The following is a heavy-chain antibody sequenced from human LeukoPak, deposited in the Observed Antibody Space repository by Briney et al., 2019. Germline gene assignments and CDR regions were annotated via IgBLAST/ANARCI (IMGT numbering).Heavy chain of an antibody. V-gene: IGHV3-21*01. CDR1: GFTFYTYS. D-gene: IGHD4-17*01. J-gene: IGHJ3*02. CDR3: ARDRIIYGDYGDAFDI. Sequence: KPGGSVSLSCAPSGFTFYTYSMNWARHAPGEGLEWVSSISSSNNYIYYADSVKGRFNISRNNAKKSLYLQMNSLRDEDTAVYYCARDRIIYGDYGDAFDIWGRGTMVSVSS. CDR2: ISSSNNYI.